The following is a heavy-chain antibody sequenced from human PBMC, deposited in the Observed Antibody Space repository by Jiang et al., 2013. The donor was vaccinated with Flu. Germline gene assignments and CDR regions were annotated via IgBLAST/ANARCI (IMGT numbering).Heavy chain of an antibody. D-gene: IGHD3-22*01. J-gene: IGHJ6*02. CDR2: INTKTGDP. Sequence: FTKYALTWVRQAPGQGLEWMGWINTKTGDPTYAQAFTGRFVFSSDTSVSTAYLHISGLKAEDTAVYYCAREGYYFDTTGSPRSHGLDVWGQGTAVTVSS. V-gene: IGHV7-4-1*02. CDR3: AREGYYFDTTGSPRSHGLDV. CDR1: FTKYA.